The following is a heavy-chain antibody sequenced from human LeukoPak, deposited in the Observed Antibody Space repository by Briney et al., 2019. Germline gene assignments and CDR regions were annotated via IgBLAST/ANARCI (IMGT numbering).Heavy chain of an antibody. D-gene: IGHD3-9*01. V-gene: IGHV1-18*01. J-gene: IGHJ5*02. CDR2: ISAYSGDT. Sequence: WASVKVSCKTAGYTFTSHGISWVRQAPGQGLEWMGWISAYSGDTEYAQKFQGRVTMTTETSTSTAYMELRRLTFDDTAVYYCARDKRYAFDNWGEGTLVTVSS. CDR1: GYTFTSHG. CDR3: ARDKRYAFDN.